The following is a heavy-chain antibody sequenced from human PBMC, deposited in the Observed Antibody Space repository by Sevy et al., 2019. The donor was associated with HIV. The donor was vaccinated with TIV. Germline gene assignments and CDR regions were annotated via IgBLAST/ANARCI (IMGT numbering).Heavy chain of an antibody. V-gene: IGHV3-30*02. CDR1: GFIFSSYG. D-gene: IGHD6-25*01. J-gene: IGHJ4*02. Sequence: GGSLRLSCVTSGFIFSSYGMHWVRHAPGKGLEWVAVVRNDGSRQHYAESVKGRFTISRDNSKKTLYLQMNSLKVEDTAVYYCAKAWIAADGSFDYWGQGTLVTVSS. CDR2: VRNDGSRQ. CDR3: AKAWIAADGSFDY.